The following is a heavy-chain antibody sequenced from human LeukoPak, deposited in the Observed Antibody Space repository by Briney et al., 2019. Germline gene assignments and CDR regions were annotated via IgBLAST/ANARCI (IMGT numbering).Heavy chain of an antibody. CDR3: AKDGLSGYNFDY. Sequence: PGGSLRLSCAGSGFTFSTYAMAWVRQAPGKGLEWVSSITNAAGTTSHADSVKGRFTISRDNSKNTLYLQMNSLRGEDTAVYYCAKDGLSGYNFDYWGQGTLVTVSS. D-gene: IGHD5-24*01. CDR1: GFTFSTYA. V-gene: IGHV3-23*01. CDR2: ITNAAGTT. J-gene: IGHJ4*02.